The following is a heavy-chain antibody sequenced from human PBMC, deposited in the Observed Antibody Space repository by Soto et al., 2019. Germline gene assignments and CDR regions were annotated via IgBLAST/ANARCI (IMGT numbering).Heavy chain of an antibody. CDR1: GGSINNYF. Sequence: PSETLSLTCTVSGGSINNYFWSWIRQPPGGGLEWIGYVYYIGSTSYTPSLKGRVTISVDTSKNQFSLELRSVTAADTAIYYCARDASSTPSDRYRPGDYFDSWGQGAPVTVSS. D-gene: IGHD6-6*01. V-gene: IGHV4-59*01. CDR2: VYYIGST. J-gene: IGHJ4*02. CDR3: ARDASSTPSDRYRPGDYFDS.